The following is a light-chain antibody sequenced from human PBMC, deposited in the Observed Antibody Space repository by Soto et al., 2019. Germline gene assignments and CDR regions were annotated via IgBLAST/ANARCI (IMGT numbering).Light chain of an antibody. V-gene: IGKV1-9*01. Sequence: DIQLTQSPSFLSASVGDRVTITCRASQDIRSYLAWYQQKPGKAPKLLIYGASTLQSGVPSRFSGSGSGTEFTLTISSLQPEDFATYYCQQLNSYPLITFGQGTRLEIK. CDR1: QDIRSY. J-gene: IGKJ5*01. CDR2: GAS. CDR3: QQLNSYPLIT.